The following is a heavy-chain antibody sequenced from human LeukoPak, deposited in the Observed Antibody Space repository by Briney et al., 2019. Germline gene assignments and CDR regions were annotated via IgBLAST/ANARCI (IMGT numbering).Heavy chain of an antibody. Sequence: GGSLRLSCAASGFTFSSDAMSWVRQAPGKGLEWVSAISGSGGSTYYADSVKGRFTISRDNSKNTLYLQMNSLRAEDTAVYYCAKLNGFTMIVVVASLWGQGTLVTVSS. CDR3: AKLNGFTMIVVVASL. D-gene: IGHD3-22*01. CDR1: GFTFSSDA. V-gene: IGHV3-23*01. J-gene: IGHJ4*02. CDR2: ISGSGGST.